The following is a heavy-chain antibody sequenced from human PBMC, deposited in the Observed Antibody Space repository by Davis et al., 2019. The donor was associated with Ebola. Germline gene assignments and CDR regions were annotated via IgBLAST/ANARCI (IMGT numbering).Heavy chain of an antibody. D-gene: IGHD4-17*01. CDR1: GYTFTSYG. Sequence: AASVKVSCKASGYTFTSYGISWVRQAPGQGLEWMGIINPSGGSTSYAQKFQGRVTMTRDTSTSTVYMELSGLRPDDTAMYYCATYTMTPLPFDYWGQGTLVTVSS. J-gene: IGHJ4*02. V-gene: IGHV1-46*01. CDR2: INPSGGST. CDR3: ATYTMTPLPFDY.